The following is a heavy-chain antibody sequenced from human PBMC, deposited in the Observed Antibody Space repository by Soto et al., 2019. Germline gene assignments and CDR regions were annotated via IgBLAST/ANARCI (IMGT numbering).Heavy chain of an antibody. CDR3: ARVWYYDSSGYYAFDY. J-gene: IGHJ4*02. Sequence: ASVKVSCKASGDGFSNYGFSWVRQAPGQGLEWVGWISAYDGQTNYTKKFQGRVTMTTDTSSSTAYMELRSLRSDDTAVYYCARVWYYDSSGYYAFDYWGLGTLVTVSS. CDR2: ISAYDGQT. V-gene: IGHV1-18*01. CDR1: GDGFSNYG. D-gene: IGHD3-22*01.